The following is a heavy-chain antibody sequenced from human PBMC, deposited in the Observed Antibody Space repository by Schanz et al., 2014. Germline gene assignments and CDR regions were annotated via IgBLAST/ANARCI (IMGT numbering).Heavy chain of an antibody. CDR1: GFTFSNYG. J-gene: IGHJ4*02. CDR2: IWSDGSGK. CDR3: ARGTDWNLHY. D-gene: IGHD1-1*01. V-gene: IGHV3-33*01. Sequence: QVQLVESGGGVVQPGRSLRLSCVASGFTFSNYGMHWVRQAPGKGLEWVAVIWSDGSGKYYADSVKGRFTISRDSPKNTLYLQMNSLRAEDTALYYCARGTDWNLHYWGQGALVTVSS.